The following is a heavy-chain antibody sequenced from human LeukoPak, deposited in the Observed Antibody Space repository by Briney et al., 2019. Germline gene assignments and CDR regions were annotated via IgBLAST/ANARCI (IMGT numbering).Heavy chain of an antibody. J-gene: IGHJ4*02. CDR1: GGSISSGGYF. Sequence: SETLSLTCTVSGGSISSGGYFWSWIRQHPGKGLEWIGYIYHSGSTYYNPSLKSRVTISVDTSKNQFSLELISVTAADTAVYYCARAVPLDYYGSGSPPDHWGQGTLVTVSS. CDR2: IYHSGST. V-gene: IGHV4-31*03. D-gene: IGHD3-10*01. CDR3: ARAVPLDYYGSGSPPDH.